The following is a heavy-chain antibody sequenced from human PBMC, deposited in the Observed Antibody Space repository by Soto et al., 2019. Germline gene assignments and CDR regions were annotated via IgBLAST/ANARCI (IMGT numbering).Heavy chain of an antibody. V-gene: IGHV4-39*01. CDR1: GGSISSSSYY. J-gene: IGHJ6*03. Sequence: SETLSLTCTVSGGSISSSSYYWGWIRQPPGKGLEWIGSIYYSGSTYYNPSLKSRVTISVDTSKNQFSLKLSSVTAADTAVYYCARHVSHDAIFGVVIANYYYYYMDVWGKGTTVTVSS. CDR2: IYYSGST. CDR3: ARHVSHDAIFGVVIANYYYYYMDV. D-gene: IGHD3-3*01.